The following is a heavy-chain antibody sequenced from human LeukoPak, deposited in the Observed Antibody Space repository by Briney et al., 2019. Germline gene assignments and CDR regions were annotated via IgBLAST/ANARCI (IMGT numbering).Heavy chain of an antibody. CDR2: IIPIFSTA. CDR3: ASCIVAAGRVSCHYMDV. D-gene: IGHD6-13*01. V-gene: IGHV1-69*13. CDR1: GGTFSNYA. Sequence: SVKVSCKASGGTFSNYAISWVRQAPGQGLEWMGGIIPIFSTADYAQKFQGRVTITADESTSTAYMELSSLRSEDTAVYYCASCIVAAGRVSCHYMDVWGKGTTVTISS. J-gene: IGHJ6*03.